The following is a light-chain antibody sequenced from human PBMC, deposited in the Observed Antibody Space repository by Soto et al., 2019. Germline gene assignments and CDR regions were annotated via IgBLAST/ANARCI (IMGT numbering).Light chain of an antibody. CDR3: QQYGSSPPYT. Sequence: EIVLNPSPGTLSLSPGESATLSCRASQSFSSSYLAWYQQKPGQAPRLLIHGASTRATGIPDRFSGSGSGTDFTLTLSRLEAEDFAVYCCQQYGSSPPYTCGQGTKLEIK. CDR1: QSFSSSY. CDR2: GAS. J-gene: IGKJ2*01. V-gene: IGKV3-20*01.